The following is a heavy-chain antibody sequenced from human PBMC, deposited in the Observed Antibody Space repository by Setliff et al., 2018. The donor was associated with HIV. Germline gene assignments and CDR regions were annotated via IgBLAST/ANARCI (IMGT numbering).Heavy chain of an antibody. Sequence: RASVKVSCKASGYTFTDYFIHWVRQAPGQGLEWLGWISPNNGDTTIPQRFQGRVTMTSDTSINTAYMELSRLRSDDTAVYYCAKADRGYGRNWFDPWGQGTLVTVSS. CDR2: ISPNNGDT. J-gene: IGHJ5*02. CDR3: AKADRGYGRNWFDP. D-gene: IGHD4-17*01. CDR1: GYTFTDYF. V-gene: IGHV1-2*02.